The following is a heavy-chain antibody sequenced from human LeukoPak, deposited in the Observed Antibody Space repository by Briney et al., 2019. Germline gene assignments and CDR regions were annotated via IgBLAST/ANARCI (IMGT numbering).Heavy chain of an antibody. J-gene: IGHJ6*04. V-gene: IGHV3-21*01. Sequence: GGSLRLSCAASGFTFSSYSMNWVRQAPGKGLEWVSSISSSSSYIYYADSVKGRFTISRDNAKNSLYLQMNSLRAEDTAVYYCARPNRLTGMDVWGKGTTVTVSS. CDR3: ARPNRLTGMDV. CDR2: ISSSSSYI. CDR1: GFTFSSYS. D-gene: IGHD2/OR15-2a*01.